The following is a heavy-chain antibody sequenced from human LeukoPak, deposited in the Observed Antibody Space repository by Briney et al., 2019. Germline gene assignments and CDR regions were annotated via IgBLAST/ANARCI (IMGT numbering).Heavy chain of an antibody. V-gene: IGHV3-74*01. D-gene: IGHD1-14*01. J-gene: IGHJ3*01. CDR3: IVVVEPPDSDGFDV. CDR2: INADGSTT. CDR1: GFTFGNSW. Sequence: GGSLRLSCAASGFTFGNSWVHWVRQAPGKGLVWVSLINADGSTTSYADSVKGRFTISRDNARNTLSLAMNSLTIEDTAVYYCIVVVEPPDSDGFDVWGQGTMITVSS.